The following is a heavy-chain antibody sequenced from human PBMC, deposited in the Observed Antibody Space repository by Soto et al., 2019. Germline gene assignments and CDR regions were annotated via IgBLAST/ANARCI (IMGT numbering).Heavy chain of an antibody. CDR1: GYTFTSYA. CDR2: INAGNGNT. V-gene: IGHV1-3*01. Sequence: GASVKVSCKASGYTFTSYAMHWVRQAPGQRLEWMGWINAGNGNTKYSQKFQGRVTITRDTSASTAYMELSSLRSEDTAVYYCARDAGAVVYFDYWGQGTLVTVSS. CDR3: ARDAGAVVYFDY. D-gene: IGHD6-19*01. J-gene: IGHJ4*02.